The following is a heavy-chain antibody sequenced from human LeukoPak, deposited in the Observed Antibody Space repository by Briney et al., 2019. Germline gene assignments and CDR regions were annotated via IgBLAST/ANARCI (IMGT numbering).Heavy chain of an antibody. V-gene: IGHV1-2*02. J-gene: IGHJ4*02. CDR3: ARDTAAYAPLDY. D-gene: IGHD2-2*01. CDR1: GYTFTGYY. Sequence: GASVKVSCKASGYTFTGYYMHWVRPAPGQGLEWMGWINPNSGGTNYAQKFQGRVTMTRDTSISTAYMELSRLRSDDTAVYYCARDTAAYAPLDYWGQGTLVTVSS. CDR2: INPNSGGT.